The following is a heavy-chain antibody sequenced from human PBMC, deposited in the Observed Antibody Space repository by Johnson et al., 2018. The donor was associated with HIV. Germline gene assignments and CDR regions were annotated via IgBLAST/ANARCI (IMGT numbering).Heavy chain of an antibody. Sequence: VQLVESGGGLVQPGGSLRLSCAAPGFIFDDFGMNWVRHAPGKGLGWVSDVNWNGARTGYADSVKGRFTISRDNAKNSVYLKMSGLRAEDTALYYCARVVAGWGYRLAFDIWGQGQWSPSLQ. CDR3: ARVVAGWGYRLAFDI. J-gene: IGHJ3*02. D-gene: IGHD3-16*01. V-gene: IGHV3-20*04. CDR2: VNWNGART. CDR1: GFIFDDFG.